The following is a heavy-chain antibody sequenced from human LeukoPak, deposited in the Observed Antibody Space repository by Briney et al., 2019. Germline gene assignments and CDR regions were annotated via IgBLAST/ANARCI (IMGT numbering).Heavy chain of an antibody. CDR2: ISGSGGST. D-gene: IGHD1-26*01. Sequence: GGSLRLSCAASGFTFSSYAMSWVRQAPGKGLEWVSAISGSGGSTYYADSVKGRFTISRDNSKNTLYLQMNSLRAEDTAVYYCARVVSIVGATTGFGYWGQGTLVTVSS. CDR3: ARVVSIVGATTGFGY. V-gene: IGHV3-23*01. J-gene: IGHJ4*02. CDR1: GFTFSSYA.